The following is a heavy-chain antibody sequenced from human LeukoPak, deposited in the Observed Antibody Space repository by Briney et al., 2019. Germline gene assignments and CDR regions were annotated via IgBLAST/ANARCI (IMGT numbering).Heavy chain of an antibody. D-gene: IGHD6-13*01. V-gene: IGHV1-46*01. CDR2: INPSGGST. CDR3: ARGIAAASPYYYYGMDV. CDR1: GYTFTNYY. J-gene: IGHJ6*02. Sequence: ASVKVSCKASGYTFTNYYMHWVRQAPGQGLEWMGIINPSGGSTSYAQKFQGRVTMTRDTSTSTVYMELSSLRSEDTAVYYCARGIAAASPYYYYGMDVWGQGTTVTVSS.